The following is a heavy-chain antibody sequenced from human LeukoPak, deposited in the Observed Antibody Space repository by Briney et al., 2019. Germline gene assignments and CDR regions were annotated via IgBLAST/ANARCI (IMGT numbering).Heavy chain of an antibody. J-gene: IGHJ4*02. CDR1: GFTVSSNS. D-gene: IGHD4/OR15-4a*01. CDR2: IYSDNT. CDR3: ARRAGAYSHPYDY. Sequence: GGSLRLSCTVSGFTVSSNSMGWVRQAPGKGLEGVSFIYSDNTHYSDSVKGRFTISRDNSKNTLYLQMNSLRAEDTAVYYCARRAGAYSHPYDYWGQGTLVTVSS. V-gene: IGHV3-53*01.